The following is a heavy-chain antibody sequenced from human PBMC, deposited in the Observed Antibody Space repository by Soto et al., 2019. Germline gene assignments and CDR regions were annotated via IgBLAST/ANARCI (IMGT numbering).Heavy chain of an antibody. Sequence: SETLSLTCAVSGYSISSSNWWGWIRQPPGKGLEWIGYIYYSGTTYYNPSLKSRVTMSVDTSKNQFSLKLTSVTAVDTAVYYCARREIQGPIDYWGQGTLVTRLL. J-gene: IGHJ4*02. CDR3: ARREIQGPIDY. D-gene: IGHD1-26*01. V-gene: IGHV4-28*01. CDR2: IYYSGTT. CDR1: GYSISSSNW.